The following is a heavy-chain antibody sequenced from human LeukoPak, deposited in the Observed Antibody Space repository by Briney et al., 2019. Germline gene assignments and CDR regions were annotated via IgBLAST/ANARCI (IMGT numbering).Heavy chain of an antibody. V-gene: IGHV3-21*01. CDR2: IRSSSSYI. Sequence: GGSLRLSCAASGFTFSSYSMNWVRQAPGKGLEWVSSIRSSSSYIYYADSVKGRFTISRDNAKNSLYLQMNSLRAEDTAVYYCASETGTTRDYYYYYMDVWGKGTTVTVSS. D-gene: IGHD1-1*01. J-gene: IGHJ6*03. CDR3: ASETGTTRDYYYYYMDV. CDR1: GFTFSSYS.